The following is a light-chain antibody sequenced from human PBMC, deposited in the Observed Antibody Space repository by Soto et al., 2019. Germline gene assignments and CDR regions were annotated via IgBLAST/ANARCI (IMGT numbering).Light chain of an antibody. CDR2: GAS. Sequence: EIVLTQSPGTLSWSPGERATLSGRASQSVSSSYLAWYQQKPGQAPRLLIYGASSRATGIPDRFSGSGSGTDFTLTISRLEPEDFAVYYCQQHGSSPPWTFGQGTKVDIK. CDR1: QSVSSSY. CDR3: QQHGSSPPWT. V-gene: IGKV3-20*01. J-gene: IGKJ1*01.